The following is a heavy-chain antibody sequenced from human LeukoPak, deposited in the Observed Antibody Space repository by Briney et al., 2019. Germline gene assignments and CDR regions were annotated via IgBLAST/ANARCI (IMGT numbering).Heavy chain of an antibody. Sequence: ASVKVSCKASGYTFTRYYMHWVRQAPGQGLEWMGWINPNSGGTNYAQKFQGRVTMTRDTSISTAYMELSRLRSDDTAVYYCARDIQQGTAAFYFDYWGQGTLVTVSS. V-gene: IGHV1-2*02. CDR3: ARDIQQGTAAFYFDY. CDR2: INPNSGGT. D-gene: IGHD5-18*01. CDR1: GYTFTRYY. J-gene: IGHJ4*02.